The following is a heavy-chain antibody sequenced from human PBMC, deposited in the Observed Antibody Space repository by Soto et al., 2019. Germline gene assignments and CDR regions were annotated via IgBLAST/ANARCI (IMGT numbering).Heavy chain of an antibody. Sequence: SETLSLTCTVSGGSISTYYWSWIRQPAGKGLEWIGRIDTSGNTNYNPSLKSRVTMSVDTSKKQFSLKLTSVTAADTAVYYCARYSSNWFQTEGMDVWGQGTTGTVS. J-gene: IGHJ6*02. CDR1: GGSISTYY. CDR3: ARYSSNWFQTEGMDV. D-gene: IGHD6-13*01. CDR2: IDTSGNT. V-gene: IGHV4-4*07.